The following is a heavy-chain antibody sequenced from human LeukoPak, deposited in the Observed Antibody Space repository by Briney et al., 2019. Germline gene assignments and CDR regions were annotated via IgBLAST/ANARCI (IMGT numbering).Heavy chain of an antibody. D-gene: IGHD2-15*01. Sequence: SETLSLTCAVYGGSFSGYYWSWIRQPPGRGLEWIGEINHSGSTNYNPSLKSRVTISVDTSKNQFSLKLSSVTAADTAVYYCARASVVVVAATLVDDAFDIWGQGTMVTVSS. CDR1: GGSFSGYY. V-gene: IGHV4-34*01. J-gene: IGHJ3*02. CDR2: INHSGST. CDR3: ARASVVVVAATLVDDAFDI.